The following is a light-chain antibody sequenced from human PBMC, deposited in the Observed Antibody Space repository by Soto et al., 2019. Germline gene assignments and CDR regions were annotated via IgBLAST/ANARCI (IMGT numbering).Light chain of an antibody. CDR2: GAS. J-gene: IGKJ3*01. Sequence: EIVLTPFPGSLSLTPGERASLSCKALQSVSSRYLAWYQQKPGQAPRLLIYGASSRATGIPDRFSGSGSGTDFTLTISRLEPEDFAVYYCQQYGSSRPGTFGPGTKVDIK. V-gene: IGKV3-20*01. CDR1: QSVSSRY. CDR3: QQYGSSRPGT.